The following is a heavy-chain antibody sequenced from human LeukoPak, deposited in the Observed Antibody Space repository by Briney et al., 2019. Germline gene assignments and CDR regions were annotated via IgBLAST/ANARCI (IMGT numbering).Heavy chain of an antibody. CDR3: AKGPNKQWLVFYFDY. V-gene: IGHV3-23*01. Sequence: GGSLRLSCAASGFTVSDYYMSWIRQAPGKGLEWVSAISGSGGSTYYADSVKGRFTISRDNSKNTLYLQMNSLRAEDTAVYYCAKGPNKQWLVFYFDYWGQGTLVTVSS. J-gene: IGHJ4*02. CDR1: GFTVSDYY. CDR2: ISGSGGST. D-gene: IGHD6-19*01.